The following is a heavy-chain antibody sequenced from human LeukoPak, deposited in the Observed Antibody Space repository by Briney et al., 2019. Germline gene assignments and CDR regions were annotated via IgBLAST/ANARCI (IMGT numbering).Heavy chain of an antibody. V-gene: IGHV3-30-3*01. CDR1: GFTFTSHA. Sequence: GGSLRLSCAASGFTFTSHAIHWVRQAPRKGLEWVAVVSSDGNTKFYADSVKGRFTISRDNAKNTLYLQMNSLRAEDTAVYYCARDCITSCWTDYWGQGTLVTVSS. J-gene: IGHJ4*02. CDR3: ARDCITSCWTDY. D-gene: IGHD2-2*01. CDR2: VSSDGNTK.